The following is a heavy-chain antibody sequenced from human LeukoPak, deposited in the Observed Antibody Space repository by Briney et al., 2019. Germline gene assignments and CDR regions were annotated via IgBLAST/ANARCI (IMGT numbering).Heavy chain of an antibody. V-gene: IGHV4-59*01. J-gene: IGHJ6*02. CDR3: ARNLVLDYYYYYGMDV. CDR2: IYYSGST. Sequence: SETLSLTCTVSGGSISSYYWSWIRQPPGKGLEWIGYIYYSGSTNYNPSLKSRVTISVDTSKYQFSLKLSSVTAADTAVYYCARNLVLDYYYYYGMDVWGQGTTVTVSS. CDR1: GGSISSYY. D-gene: IGHD6-13*01.